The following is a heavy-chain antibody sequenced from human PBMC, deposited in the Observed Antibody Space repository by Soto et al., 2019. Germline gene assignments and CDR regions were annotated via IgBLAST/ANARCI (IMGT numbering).Heavy chain of an antibody. Sequence: SETLSLTCTVSVGSSSNYYWSWIRQPAGKGLEWIGRIYTVGSTNYNPSLKSRVTMSTDTSKNQFSLRLTSVTAADTAVYYCARASVGPPGGGSWIMPFDYWGQGALVTVSS. V-gene: IGHV4-4*07. CDR1: VGSSSNYY. D-gene: IGHD2-15*01. J-gene: IGHJ4*02. CDR3: ARASVGPPGGGSWIMPFDY. CDR2: IYTVGST.